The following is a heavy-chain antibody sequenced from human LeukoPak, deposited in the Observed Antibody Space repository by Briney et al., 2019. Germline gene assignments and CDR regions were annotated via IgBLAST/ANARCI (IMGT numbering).Heavy chain of an antibody. CDR2: IYYSGST. D-gene: IGHD1-26*01. V-gene: IGHV4-39*07. CDR1: GGSISSSSYY. J-gene: IGHJ4*02. Sequence: SETLSLTCTVSGGSISSSSYYWGWIRQPPGKGLEWIGSIYYSGSTYYNPSLKSRVTISVDTSKNQFSLKLSSVTAADTAVYYCARDRSTQRGSYYDWGQGTLVTVSS. CDR3: ARDRSTQRGSYYD.